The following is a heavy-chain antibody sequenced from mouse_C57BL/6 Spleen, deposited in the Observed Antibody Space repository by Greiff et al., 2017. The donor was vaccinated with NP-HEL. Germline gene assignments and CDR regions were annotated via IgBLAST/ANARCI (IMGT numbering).Heavy chain of an antibody. CDR3: ASAREAPFDY. Sequence: QVQLKQSGAELVRPGSSVKLSCKASGYTFTSYWMHWVKQRPIQGLEWIGNIDPSDSETHYNQKFKDKATLTVDKSSSTAYMQLSSLTSEDSAVYYCASAREAPFDYWGQGTTLTVSS. V-gene: IGHV1-52*01. CDR1: GYTFTSYW. CDR2: IDPSDSET. J-gene: IGHJ2*01.